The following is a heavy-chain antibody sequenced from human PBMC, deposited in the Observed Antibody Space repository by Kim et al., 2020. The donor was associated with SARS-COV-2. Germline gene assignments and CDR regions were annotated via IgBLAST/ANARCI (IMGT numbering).Heavy chain of an antibody. CDR1: GFTFSGYA. Sequence: GGSLRLSCVASGFTFSGYAMHWVRQAPGKGLEWVAVISYDGNSKYYADSVKGRFTISRDNSKNTLYLQMNSLRPEDTAVYYCARPSGDYASGGFVMWGQGAMGTVSS. D-gene: IGHD4-17*01. CDR2: ISYDGNSK. V-gene: IGHV3-30*03. J-gene: IGHJ3*02. CDR3: ARPSGDYASGGFVM.